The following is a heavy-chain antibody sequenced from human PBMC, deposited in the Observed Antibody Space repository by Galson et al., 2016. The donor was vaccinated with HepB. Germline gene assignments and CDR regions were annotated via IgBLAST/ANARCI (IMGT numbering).Heavy chain of an antibody. CDR2: VTSNGGST. V-gene: IGHV3-64D*06. J-gene: IGHJ4*02. CDR1: GFTFSSYA. D-gene: IGHD2-2*01. CDR3: VKGYCASTTRPRAIYFDY. Sequence: SLRLSCAASGFTFSSYAMHWVRQVPGKGLEYVSAVTSNGGSTYYVDSVRGRFTISRDNSKNTLYLQMSSLRAEDTAVYYCVKGYCASTTRPRAIYFDYWGQGTLVAVSS.